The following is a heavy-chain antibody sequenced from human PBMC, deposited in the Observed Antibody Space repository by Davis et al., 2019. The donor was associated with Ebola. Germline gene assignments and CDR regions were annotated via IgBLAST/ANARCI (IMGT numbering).Heavy chain of an antibody. D-gene: IGHD4-23*01. V-gene: IGHV4-39*07. Sequence: PSETLSLTCTVSGGSISSSSYYWGWIRQPPGKGPEWIGSIYYSGSTYYNPSLKSRVTISVDTSKNQFSLKLSSVTAADTAVYYCARDEGLRWNKFDPWGQGTLVTVSS. J-gene: IGHJ5*02. CDR2: IYYSGST. CDR1: GGSISSSSYY. CDR3: ARDEGLRWNKFDP.